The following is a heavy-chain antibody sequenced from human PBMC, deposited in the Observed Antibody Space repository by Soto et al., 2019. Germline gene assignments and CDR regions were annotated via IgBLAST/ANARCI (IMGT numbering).Heavy chain of an antibody. J-gene: IGHJ6*02. CDR2: ISYDGSNK. V-gene: IGHV3-30-3*01. Sequence: SGGGVVQPGRSLRLSCAASGFTFSSYAMHWVRQAPGKGLEWVAVISYDGSNKYYADSVKGRFTISRDNSTNTLYLQMNSLRAEDTAVYYCARAGYSSSWKGPGTTYYYYGMDVWGQGTTVTVSS. D-gene: IGHD6-13*01. CDR1: GFTFSSYA. CDR3: ARAGYSSSWKGPGTTYYYYGMDV.